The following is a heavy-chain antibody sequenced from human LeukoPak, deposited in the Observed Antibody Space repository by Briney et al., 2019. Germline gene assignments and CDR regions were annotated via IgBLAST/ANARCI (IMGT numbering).Heavy chain of an antibody. Sequence: GGSLGLSCTASGFTFSGHWIHWVRQAPGMGLVWVSRINERGTDSMYAESVKGRFTISRDNAKNTVYLQMNSLRAEDTAVYYCVRDETLWTLDWWGQGTLVSVSS. CDR2: INERGTDS. J-gene: IGHJ4*02. CDR3: VRDETLWTLDW. CDR1: GFTFSGHW. D-gene: IGHD1-1*01. V-gene: IGHV3-74*03.